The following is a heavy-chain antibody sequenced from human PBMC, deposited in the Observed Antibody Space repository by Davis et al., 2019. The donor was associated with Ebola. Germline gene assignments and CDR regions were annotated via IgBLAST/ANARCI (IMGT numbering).Heavy chain of an antibody. Sequence: PSETLSLTCTVSGGSISSSSYYWGWIRQPPGKGLEWIGSIYYSGSTYYNPSLKSRVTISVDTSKNQFSLKLSSVTAADTAVYYCAKLRSQGWDAFDIWGQGTMITVSS. J-gene: IGHJ3*02. CDR2: IYYSGST. CDR1: GGSISSSSYY. CDR3: AKLRSQGWDAFDI. V-gene: IGHV4-39*01. D-gene: IGHD4-17*01.